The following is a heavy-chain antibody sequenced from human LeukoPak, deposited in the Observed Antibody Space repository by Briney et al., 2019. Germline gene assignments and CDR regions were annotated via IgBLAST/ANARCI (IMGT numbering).Heavy chain of an antibody. CDR2: IYYSGST. CDR3: ATKYYGMDV. CDR1: GGSISSGGYY. Sequence: SETLSLTCTVSGGSISSGGYYWSWIRQPPGKGLEWIGYIYYSGSTNYNPSPKSRVTISVDTSKNQFSLKLSSVTAADTAVYYCATKYYGMDVWGQGTTVTVSS. J-gene: IGHJ6*02. V-gene: IGHV4-61*08.